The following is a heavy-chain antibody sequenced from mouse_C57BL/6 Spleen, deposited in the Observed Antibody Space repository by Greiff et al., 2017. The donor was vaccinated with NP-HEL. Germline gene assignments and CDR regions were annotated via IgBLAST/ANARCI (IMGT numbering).Heavy chain of an antibody. CDR3: ARIYYYGSSYSYYFDY. CDR2: IYPRSGNT. CDR1: GYTFTSYG. V-gene: IGHV1-81*01. Sequence: VQLQQSGAELARPGASVKLSCKASGYTFTSYGISWVKQRTGQGLEWIGEIYPRSGNTYYNEKFKGKATLTAEKSSSTAYMELRSLTSEDSAVYFCARIYYYGSSYSYYFDYWGQGTTLTVSS. J-gene: IGHJ2*01. D-gene: IGHD1-1*01.